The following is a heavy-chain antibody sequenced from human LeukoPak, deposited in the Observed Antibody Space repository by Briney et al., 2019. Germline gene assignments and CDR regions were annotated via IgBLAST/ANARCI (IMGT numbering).Heavy chain of an antibody. J-gene: IGHJ4*02. CDR1: GYTFTSYY. V-gene: IGHV1-46*01. D-gene: IGHD2-2*01. CDR3: ARDGLRSSSTSCYSA. CDR2: INPSGGST. Sequence: ASVKVSCKASGYTFTSYYMHWVRQAPGQGFEWMGIINPSGGSTSYAQKFQGRVTMTRDMSTSTVYMELSSLRSEDTAVYYCARDGLRSSSTSCYSAWGQGTLVTVSS.